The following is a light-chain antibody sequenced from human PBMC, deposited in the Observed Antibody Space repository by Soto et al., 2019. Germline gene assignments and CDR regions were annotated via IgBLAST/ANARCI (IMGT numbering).Light chain of an antibody. V-gene: IGKV1-5*03. CDR2: KAS. J-gene: IGKJ1*01. CDR3: QQYSTYYAWT. Sequence: DIQMTQSPSTLSASVGDRVTITCRASQSISNWLAWYQQKPGKAPKLLIYKASSLESGVSSRFSGSGSGTEFTLTISSLQPDDFATYYCQQYSTYYAWTFGQGTKVEIK. CDR1: QSISNW.